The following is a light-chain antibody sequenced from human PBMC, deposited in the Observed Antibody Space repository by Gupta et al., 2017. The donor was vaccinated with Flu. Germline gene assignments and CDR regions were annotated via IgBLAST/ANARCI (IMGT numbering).Light chain of an antibody. CDR1: QSISTT. J-gene: IGKJ2*01. V-gene: IGKV3-15*01. CDR3: QYDNNSPPYI. Sequence: EIVMTQSPATLSVSPGERATLSCRASQSISTTVAWYQQKPGQAPRLLIYGASTRASGIPTRFSGSGSGTEFTLTISSLQSEDFAVYYCQYDNNSPPYIFGQGTKLDIK. CDR2: GAS.